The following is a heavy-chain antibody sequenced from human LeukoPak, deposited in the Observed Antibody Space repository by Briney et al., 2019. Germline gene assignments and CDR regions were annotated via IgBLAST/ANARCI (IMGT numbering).Heavy chain of an antibody. CDR3: SKPLGVFGVGYNAFDI. V-gene: IGHV3-23*01. CDR2: SSGSGGST. Sequence: GGSLSLSCAASGFTFSSYAMSWVRQGPGQGQEWVSASSGSGGSTYYADSAKGRFTITRDNSSNKLYLQMNRLRAEYTAVYYCSKPLGVFGVGYNAFDIWGQERMVTVSS. CDR1: GFTFSSYA. J-gene: IGHJ3*02. D-gene: IGHD3-3*01.